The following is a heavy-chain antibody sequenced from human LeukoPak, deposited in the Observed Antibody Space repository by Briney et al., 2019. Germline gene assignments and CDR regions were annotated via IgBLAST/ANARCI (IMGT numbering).Heavy chain of an antibody. CDR2: INHSGST. CDR1: GGSFSGYY. CDR3: ARVGASYFGAGIFGGYSDY. Sequence: SETLSLTCAVYGGSFSGYYWSWIRQPPGKGLEWIGEINHSGSTNYNPPLKSRVTISVDTSKNQFSLKLSSVTAADTAVYYCARVGASYFGAGIFGGYSDYWGQGTLVTVSS. J-gene: IGHJ4*02. V-gene: IGHV4-34*01. D-gene: IGHD2-15*01.